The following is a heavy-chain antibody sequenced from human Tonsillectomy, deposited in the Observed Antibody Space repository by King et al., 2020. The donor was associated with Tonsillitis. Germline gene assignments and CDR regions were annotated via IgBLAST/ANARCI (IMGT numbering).Heavy chain of an antibody. J-gene: IGHJ4*02. Sequence: QLVQSGAEVKKPGASVKVSCKASGYTFTNYYMHWVRQAPGQGLEWMGIINPGGGSTTYAQKFQVRVTMTRDTSTSTVYMELSSLRSEDTAVYYCARGASSTYCYDSSGYYPFDYWGQGTLVTVSS. V-gene: IGHV1-46*01. D-gene: IGHD3-22*01. CDR2: INPGGGST. CDR1: GYTFTNYY. CDR3: ARGASSTYCYDSSGYYPFDY.